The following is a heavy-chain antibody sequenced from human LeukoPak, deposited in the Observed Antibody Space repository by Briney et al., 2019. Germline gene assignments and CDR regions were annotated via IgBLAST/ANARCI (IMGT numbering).Heavy chain of an antibody. V-gene: IGHV1-24*01. J-gene: IGHJ4*02. CDR1: GYTLTELS. D-gene: IGHD6-19*01. Sequence: ASVTVSCKVSGYTLTELSMHWVRQAPGKGLEWMGGFDPEDGETIYAQKFQGRVTMTEDTSTDTAYMELSSLRSEDTAVYYCATVPPFHSSGWHWGQGTLVTVSS. CDR3: ATVPPFHSSGWH. CDR2: FDPEDGET.